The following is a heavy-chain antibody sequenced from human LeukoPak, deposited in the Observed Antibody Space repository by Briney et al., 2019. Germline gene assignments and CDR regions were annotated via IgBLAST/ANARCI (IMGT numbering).Heavy chain of an antibody. D-gene: IGHD6-19*01. CDR2: ISWNSGSI. J-gene: IGHJ3*02. V-gene: IGHV3-9*01. CDR3: AKDIRSSGWYGFDI. CDR1: GFTFDDYA. Sequence: GGSLRLSCAASGFTFDDYAMHWVRQAPGKGLEWVSGISWNSGSIGYADSVKGRFTISRDNAKNSLFLQMSSLRAEDTAFYYCAKDIRSSGWYGFDIWGQGTMVTVSS.